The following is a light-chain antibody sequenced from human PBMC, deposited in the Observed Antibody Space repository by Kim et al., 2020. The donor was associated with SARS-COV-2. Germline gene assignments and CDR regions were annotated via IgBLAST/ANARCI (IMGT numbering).Light chain of an antibody. Sequence: DIQMTQSPSSLSASVGDRVTITCRTTQSISSHLNWYQQKPGRAPKLLISAASTLQGGVPSRFSGSGSETDFTLTISSLQPEDFATYFCQQSYFTPVTFGPGTKVDIK. CDR1: QSISSH. CDR2: AAS. J-gene: IGKJ3*01. V-gene: IGKV1-39*01. CDR3: QQSYFTPVT.